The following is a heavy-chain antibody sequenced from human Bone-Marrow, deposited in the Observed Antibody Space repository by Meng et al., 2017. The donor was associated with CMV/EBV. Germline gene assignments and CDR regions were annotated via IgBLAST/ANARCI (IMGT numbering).Heavy chain of an antibody. CDR3: AKDMEDYSLRY. Sequence: GESLKISCAASGFTFDDYTMHWVRQAPGKGLEWVSLISWDGGSTYYADSVKGRFTISRDNSKNSLYLQMNSLRTEDTALYYCAKDMEDYSLRYWGQGTLVTVPS. J-gene: IGHJ4*02. V-gene: IGHV3-43*01. D-gene: IGHD4-11*01. CDR2: ISWDGGST. CDR1: GFTFDDYT.